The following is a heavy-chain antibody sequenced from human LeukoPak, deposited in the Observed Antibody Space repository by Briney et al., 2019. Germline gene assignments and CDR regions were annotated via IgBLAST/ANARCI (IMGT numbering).Heavy chain of an antibody. J-gene: IGHJ4*02. Sequence: ASVKVSCKASGYTFTSYYMHWVRQAPGQGLEWMGIINPSGGSTSYAQKFQGRVTMTRDMSTSTVYMELSSPRSEDTAVYYCARVISSWDGFDYWGQGTLVTVSS. D-gene: IGHD6-13*01. CDR1: GYTFTSYY. CDR3: ARVISSWDGFDY. CDR2: INPSGGST. V-gene: IGHV1-46*01.